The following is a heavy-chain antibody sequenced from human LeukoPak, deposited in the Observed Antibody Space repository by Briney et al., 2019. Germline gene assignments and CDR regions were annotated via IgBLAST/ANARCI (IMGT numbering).Heavy chain of an antibody. V-gene: IGHV4-31*03. CDR1: GGSISSGGYY. Sequence: SQTLSLTCTVSGGSISSGGYYWSWIRQHPGKGLEWIGYIYYSGSTYYNPSLKSRVTISVDTSKNQFSLKLSSVTAADTAVYYCASVFYSSGWSDFDYWGQGTLVTVSS. CDR2: IYYSGST. J-gene: IGHJ4*02. CDR3: ASVFYSSGWSDFDY. D-gene: IGHD6-19*01.